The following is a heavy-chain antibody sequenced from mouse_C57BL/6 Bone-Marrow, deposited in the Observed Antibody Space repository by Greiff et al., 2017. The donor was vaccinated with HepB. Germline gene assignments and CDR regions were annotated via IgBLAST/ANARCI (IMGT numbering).Heavy chain of an antibody. CDR3: ARSIASYAMDY. CDR2: IYPGDGYT. Sequence: QVQLKQSGPELVKPGASVKISCKASGYAFSSSWMNWVKQRPGKGLEWIGRIYPGDGYTNYNGKFKGKATLTADKSSSTAYMQLSSLTSEDSAVYFCARSIASYAMDYWGQGTSVTVSS. CDR1: GYAFSSSW. J-gene: IGHJ4*01. D-gene: IGHD6-1*01. V-gene: IGHV1-82*01.